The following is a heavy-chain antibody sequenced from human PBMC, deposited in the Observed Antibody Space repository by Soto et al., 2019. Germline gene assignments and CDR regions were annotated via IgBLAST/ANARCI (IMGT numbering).Heavy chain of an antibody. CDR3: ARARWYDAFDV. V-gene: IGHV4-38-2*01. CDR1: GFFISSGKY. CDR2: IFHGGNT. D-gene: IGHD2-15*01. J-gene: IGHJ3*01. Sequence: ETLSLTCAVSGFFISSGKYWCCIRKPPGKGLEWIGSIFHGGNTYYNPSLKSRVTISVDMSKNQFSLKLNSVTAADTAVYYCARARWYDAFDVWGQGTVVTVS.